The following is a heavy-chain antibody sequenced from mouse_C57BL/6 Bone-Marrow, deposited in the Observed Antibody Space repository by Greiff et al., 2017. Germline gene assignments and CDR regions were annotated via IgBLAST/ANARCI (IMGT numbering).Heavy chain of an antibody. J-gene: IGHJ1*03. CDR3: ARDPYYYGSSPYWYCDV. CDR2: ISDGGSYT. D-gene: IGHD1-1*01. V-gene: IGHV5-4*01. Sequence: EVQRVESGGGLVKPGGSLKLSCAASGFTFSSYAMSWVRQTPEKRLEWVATISDGGSYTYYPDNVKGRFTISRDNAKNNLYLQMSHLKSEDTAMYYGARDPYYYGSSPYWYCDVWGTGTTVTVAS. CDR1: GFTFSSYA.